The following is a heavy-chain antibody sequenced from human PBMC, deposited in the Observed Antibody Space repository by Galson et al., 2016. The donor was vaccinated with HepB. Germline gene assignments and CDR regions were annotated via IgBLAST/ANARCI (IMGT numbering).Heavy chain of an antibody. J-gene: IGHJ1*01. CDR3: AHFDYNESGGQSLQH. CDR2: IFWDDTQ. D-gene: IGHD3-22*01. V-gene: IGHV2-5*02. Sequence: PALVKPTQTLTLTCTFSGFSLNTGKMGVAWIRQPPGKALEWLALIFWDDTQRHRPSLKSRLTIMKDTSRNQVVLTMANMGPMDTATYYCAHFDYNESGGQSLQHWGQGTLVFVSS. CDR1: GFSLNTGKMG.